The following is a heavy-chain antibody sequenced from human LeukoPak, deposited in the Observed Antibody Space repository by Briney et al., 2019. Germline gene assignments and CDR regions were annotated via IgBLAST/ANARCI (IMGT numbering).Heavy chain of an antibody. D-gene: IGHD3-10*01. V-gene: IGHV3-21*01. Sequence: GGSLRLSCAASGFTFSSYSMNWVRQAPGKGLEWVSSISSSSSYIYYADSVKGRFTISRDNAKNSLYLQMNSLRAVDTAVYHCARDRGWFAMDVWGQGTTVTVS. J-gene: IGHJ6*02. CDR1: GFTFSSYS. CDR2: ISSSSSYI. CDR3: ARDRGWFAMDV.